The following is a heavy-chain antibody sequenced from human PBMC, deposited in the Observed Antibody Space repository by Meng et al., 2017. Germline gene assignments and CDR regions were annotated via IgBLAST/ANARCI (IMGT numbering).Heavy chain of an antibody. Sequence: QVHVQESGPGLVRPSETLSLTCTVSGGSVSSGSYYWSWIRQPPGKGLEWIGYIYYSGSTNYNPSLKSRVTISVDTSKNQFSLKLSSVTAADTAVYYCARGLTYYYDSSGYYFDYWGQGTLVTVSS. CDR2: IYYSGST. CDR3: ARGLTYYYDSSGYYFDY. CDR1: GGSVSSGSYY. D-gene: IGHD3-22*01. V-gene: IGHV4-61*01. J-gene: IGHJ4*02.